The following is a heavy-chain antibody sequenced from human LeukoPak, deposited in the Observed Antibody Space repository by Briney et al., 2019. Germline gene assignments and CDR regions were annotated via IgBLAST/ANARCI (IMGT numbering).Heavy chain of an antibody. CDR2: ISYSGST. J-gene: IGHJ5*02. V-gene: IGHV4-61*05. D-gene: IGHD2-2*01. Sequence: SETLSLTCTVSGDSINSINKYYWSWIRQSPGKGLEWIGYISYSGSTNYNPSLKSRVTISVDTSKSQFSLRLSSVTAADTAVYYCARKGPVVPAAMVGGGWFDPWGQGTLVTVSS. CDR3: ARKGPVVPAAMVGGGWFDP. CDR1: GDSINSINKYY.